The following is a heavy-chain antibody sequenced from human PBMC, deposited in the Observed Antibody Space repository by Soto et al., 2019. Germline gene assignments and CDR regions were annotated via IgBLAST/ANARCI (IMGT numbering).Heavy chain of an antibody. CDR3: AKGIAAAGYGMDD. CDR1: GFTFSSDS. J-gene: IGHJ6*02. V-gene: IGHV3-23*01. CDR2: ISGSGGST. Sequence: PEGSLILSCAASGFTFSSDSMSWVRQAPGKGLEWVSAISGSGGSTYYADSVKGRFTISRDNSKNTLYLQMNSLRAEDTAVYYCAKGIAAAGYGMDDWGQGTTVSV. D-gene: IGHD6-13*01.